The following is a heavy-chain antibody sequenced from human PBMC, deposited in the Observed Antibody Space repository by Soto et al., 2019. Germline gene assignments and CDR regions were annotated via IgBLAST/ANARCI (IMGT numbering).Heavy chain of an antibody. CDR3: ARGVLLAAAGYYFDY. V-gene: IGHV4-39*01. D-gene: IGHD6-13*01. CDR2: IYYSGST. Sequence: SETLSLTCTVSGGSISSSSYYWGWIRQPPGKGLEWIGSIYYSGSTYYNPSLKSRVTISVDTSKNQFSLKLSSVTAADTAVYYCARGVLLAAAGYYFDYWGQGTLVTVSS. CDR1: GGSISSSSYY. J-gene: IGHJ4*02.